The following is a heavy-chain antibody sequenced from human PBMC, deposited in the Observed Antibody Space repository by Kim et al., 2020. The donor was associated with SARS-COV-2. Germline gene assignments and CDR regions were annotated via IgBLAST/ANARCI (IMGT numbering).Heavy chain of an antibody. CDR3: ARDRDYYYYYGMDV. V-gene: IGHV1-2*02. J-gene: IGHJ6*02. Sequence: AQKFQGRVTMTRDTSISTAYMELSRLRSDDTAVYYCARDRDYYYYYGMDVWGQGTTVTVSS.